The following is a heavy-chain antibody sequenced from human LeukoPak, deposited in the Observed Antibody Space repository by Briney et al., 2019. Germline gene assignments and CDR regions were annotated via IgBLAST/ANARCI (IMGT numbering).Heavy chain of an antibody. CDR2: IYTSGST. V-gene: IGHV4-4*07. CDR3: ARDGYYYDSSGYFDY. D-gene: IGHD3-22*01. CDR1: GGSISSYD. Sequence: PSETLSLTCTVSGGSISSYDWSWIRQPAGKGLEWIGRIYTSGSTNYNPSLKSRVTMSVDTSKNQFSLKLSSVTAADTAVYYCARDGYYYDSSGYFDYWGQGTLVTVSS. J-gene: IGHJ4*02.